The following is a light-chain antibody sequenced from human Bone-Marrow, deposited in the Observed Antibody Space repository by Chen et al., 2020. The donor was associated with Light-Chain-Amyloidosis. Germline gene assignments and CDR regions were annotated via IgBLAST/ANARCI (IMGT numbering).Light chain of an antibody. V-gene: IGKV3-20*01. CDR1: QTISSNY. Sequence: EIVVTQSPGTLSLSPGEGANLSCRASQTISSNYLTWYQQKFGQAPRLLIYGSSSRATGIPDRITVSASGTDFTLTINRLEPEDFAMYYCQQYGTSPLTFGGWTKVEIK. CDR3: QQYGTSPLT. J-gene: IGKJ4*01. CDR2: GSS.